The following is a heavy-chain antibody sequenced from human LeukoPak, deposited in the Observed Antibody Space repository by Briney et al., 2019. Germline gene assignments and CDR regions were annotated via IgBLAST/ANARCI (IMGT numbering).Heavy chain of an antibody. Sequence: GGSLRLSCAASGFTFSSYSMNWVRQAPGKGLEWVSSISSSSSYIYYADSVKGRFTISRDNAKNSLYLQMNSLRAEDTALYYCAKDPRYSSGWDFDYWGQGTLVTVSS. CDR3: AKDPRYSSGWDFDY. CDR2: ISSSSSYI. V-gene: IGHV3-21*04. D-gene: IGHD6-19*01. CDR1: GFTFSSYS. J-gene: IGHJ4*02.